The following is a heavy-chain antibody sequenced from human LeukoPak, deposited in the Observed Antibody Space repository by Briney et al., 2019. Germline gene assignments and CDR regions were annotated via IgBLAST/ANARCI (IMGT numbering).Heavy chain of an antibody. D-gene: IGHD6-13*01. V-gene: IGHV4-59*01. CDR1: GDSISSYY. CDR2: IYYSGST. CDR3: ARGRWGIAAAGTSY. J-gene: IGHJ4*02. Sequence: SETLSLTCTVSGDSISSYYWSWIRQPPGKGLEWIGYIYYSGSTNYNPSLKSRVTMSVDTSKNQFSLRLSSATAADTAVYYCARGRWGIAAAGTSYWGQGTLVAVSS.